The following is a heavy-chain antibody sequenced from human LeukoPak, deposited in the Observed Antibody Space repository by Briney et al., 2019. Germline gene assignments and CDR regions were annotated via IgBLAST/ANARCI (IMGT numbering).Heavy chain of an antibody. D-gene: IGHD3-16*01. CDR3: ARVIRLGELDY. V-gene: IGHV3-48*04. Sequence: SGGSLRLSCAASGFTFSSYSMYWVRQAPGKGLEWVSYISSSSSTIYYADSVKGRFTISRDNAKNSLYLQMNSLRAEDTAVYYCARVIRLGELDYWGQGTLVTVSS. CDR2: ISSSSSTI. J-gene: IGHJ4*02. CDR1: GFTFSSYS.